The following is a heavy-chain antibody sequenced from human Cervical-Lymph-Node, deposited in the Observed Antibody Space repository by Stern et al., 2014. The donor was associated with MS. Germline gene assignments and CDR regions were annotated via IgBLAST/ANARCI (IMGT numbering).Heavy chain of an antibody. D-gene: IGHD6-19*01. V-gene: IGHV4-31*03. CDR1: GGSISSSNYY. J-gene: IGHJ4*01. CDR3: ARGSAVAGSFDY. CDR2: IYFSGST. Sequence: VQLQESGPGLVKPSQTLSLTCTVSGGSISSSNYYWNWIRQHPGRGLEWIGYIYFSGSTYYDPSLKSRITMSLDTSKNQFSLKVESVTAADTAVYYCARGSAVAGSFDYWGHGTLVTVSS.